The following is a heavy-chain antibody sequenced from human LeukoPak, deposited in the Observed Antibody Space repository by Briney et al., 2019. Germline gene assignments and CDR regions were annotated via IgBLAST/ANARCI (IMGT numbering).Heavy chain of an antibody. CDR3: AGKFGYSYGYDY. D-gene: IGHD5-18*01. CDR1: GGSFSGYY. V-gene: IGHV4-34*01. Sequence: SETLSLTCAVYGGSFSGYYWSWIRQPPGKGLEWIGEINHSGSTNYNPSLKSRVTISVDTSKNQFSLKLSSVTTADTAVYYCAGKFGYSYGYDYWGQGTLVTVSS. CDR2: INHSGST. J-gene: IGHJ4*02.